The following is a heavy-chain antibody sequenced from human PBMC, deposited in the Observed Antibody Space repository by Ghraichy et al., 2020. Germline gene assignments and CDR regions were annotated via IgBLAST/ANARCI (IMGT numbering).Heavy chain of an antibody. CDR2: VRIKTNSYTT. CDR1: GFTFSDHY. D-gene: IGHD3-10*01. V-gene: IGHV3-72*01. J-gene: IGHJ4*02. CDR3: ARGPDPVRGVAKYYLDS. Sequence: GGSLRLSCAASGFTFSDHYMDWVRQAPGKGLEWVGRVRIKTNSYTTEYAASVKGRFTISRDDSKNLLFLQMNSLKTEDTAVYYCARGPDPVRGVAKYYLDSWGQGTLVTVSS.